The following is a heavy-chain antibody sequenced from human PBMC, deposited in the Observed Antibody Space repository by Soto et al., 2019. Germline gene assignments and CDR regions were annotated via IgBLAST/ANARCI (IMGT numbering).Heavy chain of an antibody. CDR2: ISYDGSNK. CDR3: ARDSKGIAARPEIYY. J-gene: IGHJ4*02. V-gene: IGHV3-30-3*01. Sequence: GGSLRLSCAASGFTFSSYAMHWVRQAPGKGLEWVAVISYDGSNKYYADSVKGRFTISRDNSKNTLYLQMNSLRAEDTAVYYCARDSKGIAARPEIYYWGQGTLVTVSS. CDR1: GFTFSSYA. D-gene: IGHD6-6*01.